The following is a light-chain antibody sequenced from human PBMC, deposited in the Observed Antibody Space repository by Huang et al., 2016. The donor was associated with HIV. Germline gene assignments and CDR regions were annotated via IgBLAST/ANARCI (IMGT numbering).Light chain of an antibody. CDR2: AAS. CDR3: QQTSSVPLT. J-gene: IGKJ4*01. Sequence: DIQMTQSPSSLSASVGDRISITCRASQTISTFLNWYQQKPGKAPKLLIYAASNLQSWVSSRFSGTGSVTLFTLTVTGLLPDDFATYFCQQTSSVPLTFGGGTKVEMK. V-gene: IGKV1-39*01. CDR1: QTISTF.